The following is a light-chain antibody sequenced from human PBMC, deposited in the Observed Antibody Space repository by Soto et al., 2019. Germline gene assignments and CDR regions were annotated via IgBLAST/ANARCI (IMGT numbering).Light chain of an antibody. J-gene: IGKJ1*01. V-gene: IGKV3-15*01. Sequence: EVVMTQSPATLSVSPGERATLSCRASQSISSNYLVWYQQKPGQAHRLLIYGASSRATGIQARFSGSGSGTEFTLTIRSLQSEDFAVYFCKQYNIWPQTFGQGTKVDIK. CDR3: KQYNIWPQT. CDR2: GAS. CDR1: QSISSN.